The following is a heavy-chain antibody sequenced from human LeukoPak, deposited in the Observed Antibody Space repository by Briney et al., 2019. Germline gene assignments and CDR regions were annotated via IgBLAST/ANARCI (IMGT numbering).Heavy chain of an antibody. CDR2: INHSGST. Sequence: SETLSLTCAVYGGSFSGYYWSWIRQPPGKGLEWMGEINHSGSTNYNPSLKSRVTISGDTSKNQFSLKLSSVTAADTAVYYCARIPYDYVWGSINYWGQGTLVTVSS. J-gene: IGHJ4*02. CDR1: GGSFSGYY. CDR3: ARIPYDYVWGSINY. D-gene: IGHD3-16*01. V-gene: IGHV4-34*01.